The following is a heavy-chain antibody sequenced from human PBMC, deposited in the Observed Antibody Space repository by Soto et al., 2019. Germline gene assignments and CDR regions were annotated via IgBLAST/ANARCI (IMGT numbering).Heavy chain of an antibody. CDR2: IRSKAYGGTT. Sequence: HPGGPLRLSCTASGFTFGDYAMSWFRQAPGKGLEWLGLIRSKAYGGTTEYAASVKGRFTISRDDSKSIAYLQMNSLKTEVTAVYYCTRADCSSTSCSNRNWFDPWGQGT. V-gene: IGHV3-49*03. D-gene: IGHD2-2*01. J-gene: IGHJ5*02. CDR3: TRADCSSTSCSNRNWFDP. CDR1: GFTFGDYA.